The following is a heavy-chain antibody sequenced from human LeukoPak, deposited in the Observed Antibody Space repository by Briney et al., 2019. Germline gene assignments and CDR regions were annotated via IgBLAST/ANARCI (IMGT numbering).Heavy chain of an antibody. J-gene: IGHJ3*02. CDR2: IGTAGDT. Sequence: GSLRLSCAASGFTFSSYDMHWVRQATGEGLEWVSAIGTAGDTYYPGSVKGRFAISRENAKNSLYLQMNSLRAGDTAVYYCARRLGGEDAFDIWGQGTMVTVSS. D-gene: IGHD4-17*01. CDR1: GFTFSSYD. V-gene: IGHV3-13*01. CDR3: ARRLGGEDAFDI.